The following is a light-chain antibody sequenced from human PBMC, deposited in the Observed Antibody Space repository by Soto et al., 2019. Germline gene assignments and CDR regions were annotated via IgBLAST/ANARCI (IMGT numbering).Light chain of an antibody. J-gene: IGKJ1*01. CDR1: QSISSW. CDR3: QQYNSYSPWT. CDR2: KAS. V-gene: IGKV1-5*03. Sequence: DIQMTQSPSTLSASVGDRVTITCRASQSISSWLAWYQQKPGKAPKLLIYKASSLESGVPSRFSGSGSGTEFTLTIISLQPDDFATYYCQQYNSYSPWTFGQGTKVDIK.